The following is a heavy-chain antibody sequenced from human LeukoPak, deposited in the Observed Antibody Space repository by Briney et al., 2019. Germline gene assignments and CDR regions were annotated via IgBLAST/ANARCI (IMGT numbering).Heavy chain of an antibody. V-gene: IGHV3-30-3*01. D-gene: IGHD6-19*01. CDR2: ISYDGSKK. CDR1: GFTFSSYA. Sequence: GGSLRLSCAASGFTFSSYAMHWVRQAPGKGLEWVAVISYDGSKKYYADSVKGRFTISRDNSKNTLYLQMNSLRAEDTAVYYCARQWSSGWNYFDYWGQGTLVTVSS. CDR3: ARQWSSGWNYFDY. J-gene: IGHJ4*02.